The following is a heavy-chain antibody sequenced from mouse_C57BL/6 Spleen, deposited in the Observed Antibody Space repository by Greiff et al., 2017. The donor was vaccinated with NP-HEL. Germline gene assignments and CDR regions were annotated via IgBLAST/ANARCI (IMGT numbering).Heavy chain of an antibody. CDR1: GYTFTDYE. J-gene: IGHJ2*01. CDR3: TTGAKREYYFDY. D-gene: IGHD3-1*01. CDR2: IDPETGGT. Sequence: QVQLQQSGAELVRPGASVTLSCKASGYTFTDYEMHWVKQTPVHGLEWIGAIDPETGGTAYNQKFKGKAILTADKSSSTAYMELRSLTSEDSAVYYCTTGAKREYYFDYWGQGTTLTVSS. V-gene: IGHV1-15*01.